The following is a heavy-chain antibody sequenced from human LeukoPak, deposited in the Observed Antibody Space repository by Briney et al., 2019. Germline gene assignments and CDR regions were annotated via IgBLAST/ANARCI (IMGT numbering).Heavy chain of an antibody. Sequence: SETLSLTCAVYGGSFSGYYWSWIRQPPGKELEWIGEINHSGSTNYNPSLKSRVTISVDTSKNQFSLKLSSVTAADTAVYYCARTTIFGVVIKFDYWGQGTLVTVSS. CDR3: ARTTIFGVVIKFDY. J-gene: IGHJ4*02. V-gene: IGHV4-34*01. CDR1: GGSFSGYY. D-gene: IGHD3-3*01. CDR2: INHSGST.